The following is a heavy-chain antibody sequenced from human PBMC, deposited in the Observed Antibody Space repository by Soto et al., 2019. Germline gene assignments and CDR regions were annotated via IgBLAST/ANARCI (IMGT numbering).Heavy chain of an antibody. Sequence: GESLKISCKGSGYSFTSYWISWVRQMPGKGLEWMGRIDPSDSYTNYSPSFQGHVTISADKSISTAYLQWSSLKASDTAMYYCASEFGPTGPAANFADWGQGTLVTV. CDR1: GYSFTSYW. J-gene: IGHJ4*02. D-gene: IGHD2-2*01. CDR3: ASEFGPTGPAANFAD. V-gene: IGHV5-10-1*01. CDR2: IDPSDSYT.